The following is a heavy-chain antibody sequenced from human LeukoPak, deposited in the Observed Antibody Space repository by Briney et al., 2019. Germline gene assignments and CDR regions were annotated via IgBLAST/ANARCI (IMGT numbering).Heavy chain of an antibody. J-gene: IGHJ4*02. CDR1: GGSISNYY. CDR3: ARGRDYYGDSYYFDY. Sequence: KSSETLSLTCTVSGGSISNYYWSWIRQPPGKGLEWIAYIYYSGRTNYNPSLKSRVTISVDMSKNQFSLKLSSVTAADTAVYYCARGRDYYGDSYYFDYWGQGTLVTVSS. D-gene: IGHD4-17*01. CDR2: IYYSGRT. V-gene: IGHV4-59*01.